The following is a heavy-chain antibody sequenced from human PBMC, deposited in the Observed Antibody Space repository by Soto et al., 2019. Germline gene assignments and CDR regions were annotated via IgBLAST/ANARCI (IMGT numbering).Heavy chain of an antibody. D-gene: IGHD6-19*01. J-gene: IGHJ4*02. V-gene: IGHV3-7*01. CDR1: GFTFSSYW. Sequence: GGSLRLSCAASGFTFSSYWMSWVRQAPGKGLEWVANIKQDGSEKYYVDSVKGRFTISRDNAKNSLYLQMNSLRAEDTAVYYCARDSSNIHTDAVAASDYWGQGTLVTVSS. CDR3: ARDSSNIHTDAVAASDY. CDR2: IKQDGSEK.